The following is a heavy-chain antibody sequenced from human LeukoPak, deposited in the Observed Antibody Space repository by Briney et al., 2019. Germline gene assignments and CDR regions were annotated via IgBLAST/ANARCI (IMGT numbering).Heavy chain of an antibody. CDR3: ARDPHPDGSGSYEPDY. CDR2: ISSSGSTI. CDR1: GFTFSDYY. V-gene: IGHV3-11*01. J-gene: IGHJ4*02. Sequence: GGSLRLSCAASGFTFSDYYMSWIRKAPGKGLEWVPYISSSGSTIYYADSVKGRFTISRDNAKNSLYLQMNSLRAEDTAVYYCARDPHPDGSGSYEPDYWGQGTLVTVSS. D-gene: IGHD3-10*01.